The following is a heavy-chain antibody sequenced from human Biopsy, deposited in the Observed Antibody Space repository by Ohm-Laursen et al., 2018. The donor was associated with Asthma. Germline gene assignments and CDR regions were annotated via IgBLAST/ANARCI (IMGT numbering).Heavy chain of an antibody. CDR3: ARVRGAFYESSVKNAFDV. Sequence: SETLSLTCTVSGGSIGIYYWGWNRQPPGKGLEYIGYTHYSGTTNTDPSLTGRVTMTVDTSKNQFSLKVTSVTAADTAVYFCARVRGAFYESSVKNAFDVWGQGTMVTVSS. CDR1: GGSIGIYY. V-gene: IGHV4-59*01. D-gene: IGHD3-22*01. J-gene: IGHJ3*01. CDR2: THYSGTT.